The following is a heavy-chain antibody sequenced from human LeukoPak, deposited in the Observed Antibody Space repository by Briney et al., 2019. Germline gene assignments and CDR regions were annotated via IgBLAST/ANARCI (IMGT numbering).Heavy chain of an antibody. CDR2: INSSGGST. CDR3: ASSYGRYWYFDL. Sequence: ASVKVSCKASGYTFTSYYMHWVRQAPGQGLEWMGIINSSGGSTSYAQKFQGRVTMTRDTSTSTVCMELSSLRSEDTAVYYCASSYGRYWYFDLWGRGTLVTVSS. J-gene: IGHJ2*01. CDR1: GYTFTSYY. D-gene: IGHD5-18*01. V-gene: IGHV1-46*01.